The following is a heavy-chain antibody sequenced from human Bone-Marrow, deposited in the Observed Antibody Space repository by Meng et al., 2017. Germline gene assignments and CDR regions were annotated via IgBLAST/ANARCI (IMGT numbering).Heavy chain of an antibody. CDR2: INPNSGGT. J-gene: IGHJ4*02. V-gene: IGHV1-2*06. CDR1: GYTFTDYY. CDR3: ARVVIRGYEVLGY. D-gene: IGHD3-10*01. Sequence: QVQLVQSGAAVKKPGASVNVSCKASGYTFTDYYLHWVRQAPGQGLEWMGRINPNSGGTNYAQKFQGRVTMTKDTSISTAYMELSRLRSDDTAVYFCARVVIRGYEVLGYWGQGTLVTVSS.